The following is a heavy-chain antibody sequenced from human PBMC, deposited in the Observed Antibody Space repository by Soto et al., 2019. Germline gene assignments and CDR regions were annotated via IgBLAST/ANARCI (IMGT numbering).Heavy chain of an antibody. D-gene: IGHD3-10*01. V-gene: IGHV3-30-3*01. J-gene: IGHJ4*02. Sequence: QVQLVESGGGVVQPGRSLRLSCAASGFTFSSHSIQWVRQAPGKGLEWVAVISYDGSIKYYADSVKGRFTISRDNSKNTAYPQMNSLRAEDTAVFYWAREWSTSGDLDYWGQGTLVIVSS. CDR3: AREWSTSGDLDY. CDR1: GFTFSSHS. CDR2: ISYDGSIK.